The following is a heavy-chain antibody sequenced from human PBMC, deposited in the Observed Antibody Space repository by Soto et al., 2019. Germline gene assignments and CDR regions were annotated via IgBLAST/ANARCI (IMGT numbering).Heavy chain of an antibody. V-gene: IGHV1-18*01. Sequence: QVQLVQSGAEVKKPGASVKVSCKASGYTFTTYAISWVRQAPGQGLEWMGWISTYSGNTDYAQNLQGRVTMTTDTYTNTAYMELRSLRSDDTAVYYCARDRLHTSSSITFDYWGQGALVTVSS. CDR2: ISTYSGNT. D-gene: IGHD6-6*01. CDR3: ARDRLHTSSSITFDY. CDR1: GYTFTTYA. J-gene: IGHJ4*02.